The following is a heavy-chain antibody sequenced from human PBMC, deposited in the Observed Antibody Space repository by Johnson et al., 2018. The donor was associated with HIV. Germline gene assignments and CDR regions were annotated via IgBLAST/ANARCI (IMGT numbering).Heavy chain of an antibody. CDR3: ARSVSIVVLPAATRGGAFDI. Sequence: VQLVESGGGVVQPGRSLRLSCAASGFTFDDYDMSWVRQAPGKGLEWVSGINWNGGSTGYTDSVKGRFTISRDNAKNSLYLQMNSLRAEDTALYYCARSVSIVVLPAATRGGAFDIWGQGTMVTVSS. CDR1: GFTFDDYD. D-gene: IGHD2-2*01. J-gene: IGHJ3*02. V-gene: IGHV3-20*04. CDR2: INWNGGST.